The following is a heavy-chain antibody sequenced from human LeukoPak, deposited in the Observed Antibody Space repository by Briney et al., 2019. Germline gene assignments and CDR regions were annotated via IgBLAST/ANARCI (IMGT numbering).Heavy chain of an antibody. Sequence: PGGSLRLSCAASGFTFSSYAMSWVRQAPGKGLEWVSGISGSDGSTNYAGSVKGRFTISRDNSKNTLYLHMNSLRAEDTALYYCAKTDISSSWYLRTPLFDYWGQGTLVTVSS. CDR1: GFTFSSYA. V-gene: IGHV3-23*01. CDR3: AKTDISSSWYLRTPLFDY. CDR2: ISGSDGST. J-gene: IGHJ4*02. D-gene: IGHD6-13*01.